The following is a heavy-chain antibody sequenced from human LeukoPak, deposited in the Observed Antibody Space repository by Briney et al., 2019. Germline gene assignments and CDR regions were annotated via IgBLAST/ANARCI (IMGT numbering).Heavy chain of an antibody. J-gene: IGHJ4*02. V-gene: IGHV1-2*06. CDR1: GYTFTGYY. CDR3: ARLYCTNDVCSSFDY. CDR2: INPNSGDT. Sequence: GASVKVSCKASGYTFTGYYMHWVRQAPGQGLEWMGRINPNSGDTNYAQKFQGRVTMTRDTSINTVYMELSRLRSDDTAVFYCARLYCTNDVCSSFDYWGQGTLVTVSS. D-gene: IGHD2-8*01.